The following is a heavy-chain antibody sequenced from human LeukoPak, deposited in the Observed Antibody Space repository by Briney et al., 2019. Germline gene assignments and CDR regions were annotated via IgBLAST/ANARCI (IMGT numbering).Heavy chain of an antibody. CDR2: IYYSGST. Sequence: ETLSLTCTVSGGSISSYYWSWIRQPPGKGQGWIGYIYYSGSTNYNPSLKSRVTISVDTSKNQFSLKLSSVTAADTAVYYCAGRPHYYDSSGYSAKSPFDLWGRGTLVTVSS. CDR3: AGRPHYYDSSGYSAKSPFDL. V-gene: IGHV4-59*08. J-gene: IGHJ2*01. CDR1: GGSISSYY. D-gene: IGHD3-22*01.